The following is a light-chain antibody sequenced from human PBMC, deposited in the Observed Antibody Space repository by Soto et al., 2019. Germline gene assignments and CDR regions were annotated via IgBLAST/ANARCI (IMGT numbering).Light chain of an antibody. CDR2: AAS. CDR3: QQYDNSPLT. Sequence: EIVLTQSPGTLSLSPGQRATLSCRASQSISSNFLAWYQQKPGQAPRLLIYAASNRATGIPDRFSGGGSATDFTLTISRLEPEDFAVYYCQQYDNSPLTFGGGTKVDIK. J-gene: IGKJ4*01. CDR1: QSISSNF. V-gene: IGKV3-20*01.